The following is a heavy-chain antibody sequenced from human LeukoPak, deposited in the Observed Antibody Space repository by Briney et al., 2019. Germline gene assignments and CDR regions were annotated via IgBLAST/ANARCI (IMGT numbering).Heavy chain of an antibody. D-gene: IGHD3-3*01. CDR2: ISSSSSYI. J-gene: IGHJ3*02. CDR3: ARCRTGFLEWFDAFDI. Sequence: GGSLRLSCAASGFTFSSYSMNWVRQAPGKGLEWVSSISSSSSYIYYADSVKGRFTISRDNAKNSLYLQMNSLRAEDTAVYYCARCRTGFLEWFDAFDIWGQGTMVTVSA. CDR1: GFTFSSYS. V-gene: IGHV3-21*01.